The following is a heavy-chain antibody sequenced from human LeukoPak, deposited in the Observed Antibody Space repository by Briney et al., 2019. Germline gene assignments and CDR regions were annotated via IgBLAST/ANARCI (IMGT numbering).Heavy chain of an antibody. CDR2: ITGSGGNT. D-gene: IGHD6-13*01. V-gene: IGHV3-23*01. CDR3: AKAASSSWPSYYYGMDV. CDR1: GFTFSSYA. Sequence: PGRSLRLSCAASGFTFSSYAMSWVRQAPGKGLEWVSVITGSGGNTYYADSVKGRFTISKDNSKNTVYLQMSSLRVDDTAVYYCAKAASSSWPSYYYGMDVWGQGTTVTVSS. J-gene: IGHJ6*02.